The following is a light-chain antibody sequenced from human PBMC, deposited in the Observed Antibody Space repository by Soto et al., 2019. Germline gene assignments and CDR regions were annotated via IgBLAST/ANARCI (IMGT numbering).Light chain of an antibody. V-gene: IGKV1-27*01. CDR1: QDIRSS. CDR3: QKYNSAPWT. CDR2: AAS. Sequence: DLQMTQSPSSLSASVGDRVTITCRASQDIRSSLSWYQQKPGKVPKLLIYAASTLQSGVPSRFSGSGSGTDFTLTISSLQPEDVATYYCQKYNSAPWTFGQGTKVEIK. J-gene: IGKJ1*01.